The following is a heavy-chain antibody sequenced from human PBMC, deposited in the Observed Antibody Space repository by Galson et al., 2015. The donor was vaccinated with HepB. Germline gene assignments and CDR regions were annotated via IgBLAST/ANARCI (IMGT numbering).Heavy chain of an antibody. J-gene: IGHJ4*02. CDR2: ISSSGTGI. CDR3: ARATYGGWNGIDY. V-gene: IGHV3-48*02. D-gene: IGHD4/OR15-4a*01. CDR1: GITFSGCS. Sequence: SLRLSCAASGITFSGCSMNWVRQAPGKGLEWVSYISSSGTGIHYADSVKGRFTISRDNAKNSLYLQMNSLRDEDTAVYYCARATYGGWNGIDYWGQGTLVTVSS.